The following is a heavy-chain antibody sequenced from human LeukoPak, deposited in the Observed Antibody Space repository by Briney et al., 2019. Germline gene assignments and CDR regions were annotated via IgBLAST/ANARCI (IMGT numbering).Heavy chain of an antibody. CDR2: IYTSGST. CDR3: ARENSGSYREFDY. CDR1: GGSISSYY. V-gene: IGHV4-4*07. D-gene: IGHD1-26*01. J-gene: IGHJ4*02. Sequence: SETLSLTCTVSGGSISSYYWSWIRQPAGKGLEWTGRIYTSGSTNYNASLKSRVSMSVDTSKNQFSLKLSSVTAADTAVFYCARENSGSYREFDYWGQGTLVTVSS.